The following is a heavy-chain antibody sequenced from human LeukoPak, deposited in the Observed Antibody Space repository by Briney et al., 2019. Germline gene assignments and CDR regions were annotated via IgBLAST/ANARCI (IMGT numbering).Heavy chain of an antibody. J-gene: IGHJ4*02. CDR3: ARSAGVSYSSGWYLYYFDY. CDR1: GGSFSSYY. CDR2: IDYSGNT. V-gene: IGHV4-59*08. Sequence: SETLSLTCTVSGGSFSSYYWTWIRQPPGKGLEWIAYIDYSGNTNYSPSLKSRVTISVDTSKNQFSLKLSSVTAADTAVYYCARSAGVSYSSGWYLYYFDYWGQGTLVTVSS. D-gene: IGHD6-19*01.